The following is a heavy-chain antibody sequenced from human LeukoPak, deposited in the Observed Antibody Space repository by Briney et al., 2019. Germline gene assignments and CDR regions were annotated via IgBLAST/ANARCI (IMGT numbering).Heavy chain of an antibody. CDR1: GYTFTSYY. Sequence: SCKASGYTFTSYYMHWVRQAPGKGLEWVAVIWYDGRTQFYAESVKGRFAVSRDNSKNTLYLQMNSLRAEDTAVYHCARGEYYHESSGYPNYWGQGTLATVSS. CDR2: IWYDGRTQ. CDR3: ARGEYYHESSGYPNY. J-gene: IGHJ4*02. D-gene: IGHD3-22*01. V-gene: IGHV3-33*01.